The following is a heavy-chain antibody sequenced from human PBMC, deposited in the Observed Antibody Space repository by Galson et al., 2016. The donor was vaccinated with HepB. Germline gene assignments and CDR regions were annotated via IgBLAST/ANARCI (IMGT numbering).Heavy chain of an antibody. V-gene: IGHV3-64D*09. D-gene: IGHD5-18*01. CDR2: INDNGGTT. Sequence: SLRLSCAASGFTFSSYTLHWVRQAPGKGLESVSAINDNGGTTYYADSVKGRFTISRDNSKNTLYLQMSSLRAEDTAVYYCVKTFGYGYGIHFFDCWGQGTLVTVSS. J-gene: IGHJ4*02. CDR1: GFTFSSYT. CDR3: VKTFGYGYGIHFFDC.